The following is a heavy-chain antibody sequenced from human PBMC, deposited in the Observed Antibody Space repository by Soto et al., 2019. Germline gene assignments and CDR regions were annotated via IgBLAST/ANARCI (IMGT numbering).Heavy chain of an antibody. CDR3: ARGNFYNGLDV. V-gene: IGHV4-34*01. Sequence: SLTCAVSGGSFSDNYWSWIRRPPGKGLEWIGELNPTGSTHYNPSLKRRVTISIDTSQNHFSLKLNSVTAADTAVYYCARGNFYNGLDVWDQGTTVTVSS. CDR2: LNPTGST. CDR1: GGSFSDNY. J-gene: IGHJ6*02.